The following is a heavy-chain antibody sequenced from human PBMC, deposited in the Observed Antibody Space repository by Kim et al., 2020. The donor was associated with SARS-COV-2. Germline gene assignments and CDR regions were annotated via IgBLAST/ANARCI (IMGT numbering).Heavy chain of an antibody. D-gene: IGHD3-10*01. Sequence: SVKVSCKASGGTFSSYAISWVRQAPGQGLEWMGRIITIIGIANYAQKFPGRVTITADKSTSTAYMELSSLRSEDTAVYYCASSWGTMVRGVIHWFDPWG. J-gene: IGHJ5*02. CDR3: ASSWGTMVRGVIHWFDP. CDR2: IITIIGIA. CDR1: GGTFSSYA. V-gene: IGHV1-69*04.